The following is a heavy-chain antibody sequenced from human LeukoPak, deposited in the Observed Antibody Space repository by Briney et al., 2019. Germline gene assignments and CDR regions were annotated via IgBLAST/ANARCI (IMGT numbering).Heavy chain of an antibody. Sequence: VKVSCKASGGTFSSYAISWVRQAPGQGLEWMGGIIPIFGTANYAQKFQGRVTITADESTSTAYMELSSLRSEDTAVYYCARDMGSNWPKTDYWGQGTLVTVSS. J-gene: IGHJ4*02. V-gene: IGHV1-69*13. CDR1: GGTFSSYA. CDR2: IIPIFGTA. D-gene: IGHD6-13*01. CDR3: ARDMGSNWPKTDY.